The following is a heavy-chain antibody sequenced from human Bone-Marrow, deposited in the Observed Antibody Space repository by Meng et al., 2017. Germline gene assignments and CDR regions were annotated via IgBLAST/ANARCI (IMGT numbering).Heavy chain of an antibody. J-gene: IGHJ4*02. D-gene: IGHD4-11*01. V-gene: IGHV4-34*01. CDR1: GGSFSDYY. CDR2: INHSGST. Sequence: QVQLQQWGGGLLKPSETLSLTCVVFGGSFSDYYWSWIRQPPGKGLEWIGEINHSGSTNYNPSLESRATISVDTSQNNLSLKLSSVTAADSAVYYCARGPTTMAHDFDYWGQGTLVTVSS. CDR3: ARGPTTMAHDFDY.